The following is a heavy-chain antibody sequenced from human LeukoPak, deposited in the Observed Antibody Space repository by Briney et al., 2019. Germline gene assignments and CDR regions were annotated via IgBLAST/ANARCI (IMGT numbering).Heavy chain of an antibody. J-gene: IGHJ4*02. CDR3: ARDKNLYYDSSGYYPTRFDY. Sequence: GGSLRLSCAASGFTFSDYYMSWIRQAPGKGLECVSYISSSSSYTNYADSVKGRFTISRDNAKNSLYLQMNSLRAEDTAVYYCARDKNLYYDSSGYYPTRFDYWGQGTLVTVSS. V-gene: IGHV3-11*05. CDR1: GFTFSDYY. CDR2: ISSSSSYT. D-gene: IGHD3-22*01.